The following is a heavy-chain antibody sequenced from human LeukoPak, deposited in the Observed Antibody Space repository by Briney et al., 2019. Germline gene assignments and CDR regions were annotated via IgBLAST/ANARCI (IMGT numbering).Heavy chain of an antibody. CDR2: ISYDGSNK. CDR1: GFTFSSYG. V-gene: IGHV3-30*18. J-gene: IGHJ6*02. D-gene: IGHD6-13*01. CDR3: AKGSWAAAGISPHYYYYGMDV. Sequence: GGSLRLSCAASGFTFSSYGMHWVRQAPGKGLEWVAVISYDGSNKYYADSVKGRFTISRDNSKNTLYLQMNSLRAEDTAVYYCAKGSWAAAGISPHYYYYGMDVWGQGTTVTVSS.